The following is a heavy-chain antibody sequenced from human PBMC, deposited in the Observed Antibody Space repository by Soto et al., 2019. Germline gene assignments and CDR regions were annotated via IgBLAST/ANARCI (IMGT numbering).Heavy chain of an antibody. CDR2: INAYNGNT. CDR1: GYTFTSYG. CDR3: ARDVGYGLIDG. Sequence: QVQLVQSGGEVKKPGASVKVSCKASGYTFTSYGISWVRQAPGQGLEWMGWINAYNGNTNYAQKVQGRGTMTTDTSTSTASMELRSLRSDDTAVYYCARDVGYGLIDGWGQGTLVTVSS. J-gene: IGHJ4*02. V-gene: IGHV1-18*01. D-gene: IGHD5-18*01.